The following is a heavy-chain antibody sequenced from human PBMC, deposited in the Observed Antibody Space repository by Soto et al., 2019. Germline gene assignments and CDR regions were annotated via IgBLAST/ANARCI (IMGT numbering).Heavy chain of an antibody. CDR1: GGTFSSYA. J-gene: IGHJ6*02. CDR2: IIPIFGTA. Sequence: QVQLVQSGAEVKKPGSSVKVSCKASGGTFSSYAISWARQAPGQGLEWMGGIIPIFGTANYAQKFQGRVTITADKSTSTAYRELSSLRSEDTAVYYCARYCSSTSCYRPDTYYYYGMDVWGQWPKVTVSS. V-gene: IGHV1-69*06. CDR3: ARYCSSTSCYRPDTYYYYGMDV. D-gene: IGHD2-2*01.